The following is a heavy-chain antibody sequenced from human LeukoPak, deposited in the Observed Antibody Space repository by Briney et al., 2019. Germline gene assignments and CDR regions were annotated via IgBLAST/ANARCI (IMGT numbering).Heavy chain of an antibody. D-gene: IGHD3-22*01. CDR3: ARGEPPIDYYDSSAYSPLFDY. V-gene: IGHV1-18*01. J-gene: IGHJ4*02. Sequence: ASVKVSCKASGYTFTSYGISWVRQAPGQGLEWMGWISAYNGNTNYAQKFQGRVTMTRDMSTSTVYMELSSLRSEDTAVYYCARGEPPIDYYDSSAYSPLFDYWGQGTLVTVSS. CDR2: ISAYNGNT. CDR1: GYTFTSYG.